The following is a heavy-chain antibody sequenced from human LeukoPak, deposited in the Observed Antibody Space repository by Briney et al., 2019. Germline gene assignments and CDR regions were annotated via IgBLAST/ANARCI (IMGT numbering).Heavy chain of an antibody. D-gene: IGHD6-25*01. CDR1: GGSIRSGGYY. Sequence: SETLSLTCTVSGGSIRSGGYYWSWIRQHPGKGLEWIGYIYYSGSTYYNPSLKSRVTISVDTSNNQFSLKLNSVTAADTAVYYCARAPTSRGDNWFDPWGQGTLVTVSS. J-gene: IGHJ5*02. V-gene: IGHV4-31*03. CDR3: ARAPTSRGDNWFDP. CDR2: IYYSGST.